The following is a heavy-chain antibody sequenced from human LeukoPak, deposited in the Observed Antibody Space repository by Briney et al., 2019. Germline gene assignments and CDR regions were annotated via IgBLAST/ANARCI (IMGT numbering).Heavy chain of an antibody. CDR2: ISYDGSNK. CDR3: AREGQWLPLDY. J-gene: IGHJ4*02. V-gene: IGHV3-30-3*01. CDR1: GFTFTSYS. D-gene: IGHD5-12*01. Sequence: PGGSLRLSCAASGFTFTSYSMHWVRQAPGKGLEWVAIISYDGSNKFFADSVKGRFTISRDNSKNTLYLQMNNLRPEDTAVYYCAREGQWLPLDYWGQETLVTVSS.